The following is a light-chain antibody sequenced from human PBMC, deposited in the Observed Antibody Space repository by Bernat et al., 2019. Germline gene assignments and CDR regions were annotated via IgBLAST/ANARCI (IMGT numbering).Light chain of an antibody. CDR2: GAS. J-gene: IGKJ2*01. CDR1: RSVHTN. CDR3: QHYNNWPPDYT. V-gene: IGKV3-15*01. Sequence: EIVMTQSPVTLSVSPGERATLSCRASRSVHTNLAWYQQKPGQPPRLLIYGASTRATNVPARFSGSGSGTDFTLTISSLRPEDFAVYFCQHYNNWPPDYTFGQGTKL.